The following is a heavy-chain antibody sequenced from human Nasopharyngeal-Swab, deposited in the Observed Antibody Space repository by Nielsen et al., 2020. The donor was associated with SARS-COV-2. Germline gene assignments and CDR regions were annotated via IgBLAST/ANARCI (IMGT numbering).Heavy chain of an antibody. Sequence: ASVKVSCKASGYTFTSYYMHWVRQAPGQGLEWMGIINPSGGSTGYAQKFQGRVTMTRDTSTSTVYMELSSLRSEDTAVYYCARAVKYYYGSGSYLLDYWGQGTLVTVSS. J-gene: IGHJ4*02. CDR1: GYTFTSYY. V-gene: IGHV1-46*01. CDR2: INPSGGST. D-gene: IGHD3-10*01. CDR3: ARAVKYYYGSGSYLLDY.